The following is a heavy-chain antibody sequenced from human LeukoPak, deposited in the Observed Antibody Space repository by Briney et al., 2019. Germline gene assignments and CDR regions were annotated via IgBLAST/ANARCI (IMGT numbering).Heavy chain of an antibody. Sequence: GGSLRLSCAASGFTFSSYGMSWVRQAPGKGLEWVSAISGSGGSTYYADSVKGRFTISRDNSKNTLYLQMNSLRPEDTALYYCSTDPRLLIYWGHGTLVTVSS. CDR2: ISGSGGST. CDR3: STDPRLLIY. J-gene: IGHJ4*01. CDR1: GFTFSSYG. V-gene: IGHV3-23*01. D-gene: IGHD2-8*01.